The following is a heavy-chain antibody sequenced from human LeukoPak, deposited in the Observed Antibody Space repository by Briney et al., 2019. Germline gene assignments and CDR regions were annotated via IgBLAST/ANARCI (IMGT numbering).Heavy chain of an antibody. CDR2: IRPDGSEQ. D-gene: IGHD2-15*01. CDR1: GFPFSSFW. J-gene: IGHJ4*02. Sequence: PGGSLRLSCAASGFPFSSFWRNWVRQTPGRGLEWLANIRPDGSEQYYVDSVRGRFTISRDNAKNSVYLDMNSLRVDDTGVYYCSGRDCSLSPWAYCGQGTLVSVSS. CDR3: SGRDCSLSPWAY. V-gene: IGHV3-7*01.